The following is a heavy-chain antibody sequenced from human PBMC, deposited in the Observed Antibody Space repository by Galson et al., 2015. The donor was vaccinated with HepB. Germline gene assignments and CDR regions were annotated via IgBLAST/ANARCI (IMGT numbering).Heavy chain of an antibody. CDR3: ARDVTDSGSWIGGLDY. V-gene: IGHV1-69*13. CDR2: IIPIFGTA. J-gene: IGHJ4*02. D-gene: IGHD6-13*01. CDR1: GGTFSSYA. Sequence: SVKVSCKASGGTFSSYAISWVRQAPGQGLEWMGGIIPIFGTANYAQKFQGRVTITADESTTTAYMELSSLRSEDTAVYYCARDVTDSGSWIGGLDYWGQGTLVTVAS.